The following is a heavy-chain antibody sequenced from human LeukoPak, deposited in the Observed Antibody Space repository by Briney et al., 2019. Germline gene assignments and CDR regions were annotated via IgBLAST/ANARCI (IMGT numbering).Heavy chain of an antibody. Sequence: DSVKGRFTISRDNSKNMLYLQMSSLRAEDTAVYYCARDYFNRMLGGMDVWGQGTTVTVSS. J-gene: IGHJ6*02. D-gene: IGHD3-16*01. CDR3: ARDYFNRMLGGMDV. V-gene: IGHV3-30*07.